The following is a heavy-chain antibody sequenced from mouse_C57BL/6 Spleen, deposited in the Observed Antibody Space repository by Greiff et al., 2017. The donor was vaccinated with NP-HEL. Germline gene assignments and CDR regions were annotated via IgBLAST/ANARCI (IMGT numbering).Heavy chain of an antibody. V-gene: IGHV1-82*01. Sequence: QVQLQQSGPELVKPGASVTISCKASGYAFSSSWMNWVKQRPGKGLEWIGRIYPGDGDTNYNGKFKGKATLTADKSSSTAYMQLSSLTSEDSAVYFCARFGYDAVWGTGTTVTVSS. CDR3: ARFGYDAV. D-gene: IGHD2-2*01. CDR2: IYPGDGDT. J-gene: IGHJ1*03. CDR1: GYAFSSSW.